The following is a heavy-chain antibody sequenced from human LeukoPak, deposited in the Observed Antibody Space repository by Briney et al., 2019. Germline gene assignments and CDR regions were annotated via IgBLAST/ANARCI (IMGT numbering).Heavy chain of an antibody. Sequence: SETLSLTCTVSGGSMSSYYWSWIRQPPGKGLEWIGSIYYSGSTNYNPSLKSRVTISVDTSKNQFSLRLSSVTAADAAVYYCARDHRGYSYGLFDNWGQGTLVTVSS. CDR3: ARDHRGYSYGLFDN. J-gene: IGHJ4*02. V-gene: IGHV4-59*01. D-gene: IGHD5-18*01. CDR1: GGSMSSYY. CDR2: IYYSGST.